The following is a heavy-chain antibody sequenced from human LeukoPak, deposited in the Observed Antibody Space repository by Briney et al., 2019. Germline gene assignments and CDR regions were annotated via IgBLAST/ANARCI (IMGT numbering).Heavy chain of an antibody. Sequence: ASVKVSCKASGYTFTSYDINWVRQATGQGLEWMGWMNPNSGNTGYAQKFQGRVTITRNTSISTAYMELSSLRSEDTAMYYCARGPRVAASPFDYWGQGTLVTVSS. J-gene: IGHJ4*02. V-gene: IGHV1-8*03. D-gene: IGHD2-15*01. CDR1: GYTFTSYD. CDR3: ARGPRVAASPFDY. CDR2: MNPNSGNT.